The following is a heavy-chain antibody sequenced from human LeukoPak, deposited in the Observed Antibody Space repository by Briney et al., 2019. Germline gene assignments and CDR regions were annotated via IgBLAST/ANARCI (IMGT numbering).Heavy chain of an antibody. CDR3: ASGNYYGSGSPLFDP. CDR1: GGTFSSYA. CDR2: IIPIFGTA. Sequence: ASVKVSCKASGGTFSSYAISWVRQAPGQGLEWMGGIIPIFGTANYAQKFQGRVTITADESTSTAYMELSSLRSEDAAVYYCASGNYYGSGSPLFDPWGQGTLVTVSS. D-gene: IGHD3-10*01. J-gene: IGHJ5*02. V-gene: IGHV1-69*13.